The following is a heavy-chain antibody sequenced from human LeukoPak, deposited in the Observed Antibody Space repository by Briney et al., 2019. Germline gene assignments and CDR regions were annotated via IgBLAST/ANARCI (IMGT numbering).Heavy chain of an antibody. V-gene: IGHV7-4-1*02. CDR1: GYTFTSYA. J-gene: IGHJ3*02. D-gene: IGHD6-13*01. Sequence: ASVKVFCEASGYTFTSYAMNWVRQAPGQGLEWMGWINTNTGNPTYAQGFTGRFVFSLDTSVSTAYLQISSLKAEDTAVYYCARDQGYSSSWYRAFDIWGQGTMVTVSS. CDR3: ARDQGYSSSWYRAFDI. CDR2: INTNTGNP.